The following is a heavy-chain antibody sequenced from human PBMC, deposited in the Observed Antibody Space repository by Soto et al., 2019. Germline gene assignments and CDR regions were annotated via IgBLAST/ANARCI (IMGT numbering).Heavy chain of an antibody. CDR3: ARVEAYYYDSSGYYYRYYFDY. J-gene: IGHJ4*02. CDR1: GGSISSGGYY. Sequence: QVQLQESGPGLVKPSQTLSLTCTVSGGSISSGGYYWSWIRQHTGKGLEWIGYIYYSGSTYYNPSLKSRVTISVDTSKNQFSLKLSSVTAADTAVYYCARVEAYYYDSSGYYYRYYFDYWGQGTLVTVSS. CDR2: IYYSGST. V-gene: IGHV4-31*03. D-gene: IGHD3-22*01.